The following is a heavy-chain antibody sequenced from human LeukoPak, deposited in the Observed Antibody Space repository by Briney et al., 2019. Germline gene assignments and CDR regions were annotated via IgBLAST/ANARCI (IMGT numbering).Heavy chain of an antibody. D-gene: IGHD3-10*01. CDR1: GFTFSTYA. Sequence: GGSLRLSCAVSGFTFSTYAMSWVRQAPGKGLEWVSGIRGSGDSTYYADSVKGRFTISRDNSKNTLYLQMNSLRAEDTAVYYCAKVGSGSFSGYWGQGTLVTVSS. CDR2: IRGSGDST. J-gene: IGHJ4*02. CDR3: AKVGSGSFSGY. V-gene: IGHV3-23*01.